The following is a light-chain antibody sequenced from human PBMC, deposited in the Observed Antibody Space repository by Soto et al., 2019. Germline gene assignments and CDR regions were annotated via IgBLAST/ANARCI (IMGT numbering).Light chain of an antibody. CDR2: GAS. CDR3: QQYGSSSFT. V-gene: IGKV3-20*01. Sequence: EIVLTQSPGTLSLSPGERATLSCRARQRVSSSYLAWYQQKPGQAPRLLIYGASSRATGIPDRFSGSGSGTDFTLTISRLEPEDFAVYYCQQYGSSSFTFVPGTKVDIK. CDR1: QRVSSSY. J-gene: IGKJ3*01.